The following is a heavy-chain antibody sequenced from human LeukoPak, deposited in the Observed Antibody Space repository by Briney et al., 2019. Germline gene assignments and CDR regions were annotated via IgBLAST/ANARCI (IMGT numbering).Heavy chain of an antibody. CDR3: AKDQALYCSGTSCYLFDY. D-gene: IGHD2-2*01. J-gene: IGHJ4*02. V-gene: IGHV3-23*01. Sequence: SGGSLRLPCAASEFTFSSYTMSWVRQAPGKGLEWVSAISGSGGSTYYADSVKGRFTISRDNSKNTLYLQMNSLRAEDTAVYYCAKDQALYCSGTSCYLFDYWGQGTLVTVSS. CDR1: EFTFSSYT. CDR2: ISGSGGST.